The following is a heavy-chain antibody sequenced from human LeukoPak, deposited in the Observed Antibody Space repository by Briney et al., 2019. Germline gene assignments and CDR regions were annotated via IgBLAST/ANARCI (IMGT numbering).Heavy chain of an antibody. CDR1: GGSISSSSYY. J-gene: IGHJ5*02. CDR3: ARALTAAGINSMWFDP. V-gene: IGHV4-39*01. CDR2: IYYSGST. D-gene: IGHD6-13*01. Sequence: SETLSLTCTVSGGSISSSSYYWGWIRQPPGKGLEWIGSIYYSGSTYYNPSLKSRVTISVDTSKNQFSLKLSSVTAADTAVYYCARALTAAGINSMWFDPWGQGTLVTVSS.